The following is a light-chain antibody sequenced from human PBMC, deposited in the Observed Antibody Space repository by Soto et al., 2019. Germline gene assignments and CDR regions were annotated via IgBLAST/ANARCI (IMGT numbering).Light chain of an antibody. CDR1: QSVSSN. V-gene: IGKV3-15*01. Sequence: EIVMTQSPATLSVSPGERATLSCRASQSVSSNLAWYQQKPGQAPRFLIYGASTRATGIPARFSGSGSGTEFTLTISSLQSEDFAVYYCQQYNNWPYTFGQGTKLEIK. CDR3: QQYNNWPYT. CDR2: GAS. J-gene: IGKJ2*01.